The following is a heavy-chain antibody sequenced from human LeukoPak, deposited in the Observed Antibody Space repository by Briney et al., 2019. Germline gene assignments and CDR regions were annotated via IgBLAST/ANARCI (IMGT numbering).Heavy chain of an antibody. CDR2: ISYDGSNK. Sequence: PGRSLRLSCAASGFTFSSYAMHWVRQAPGKGLEWVAVISYDGSNKYYADSVKGRFTISRDNSKNTLYLQMNSLRAEDTAVYYCARDPSIAAPRDAFDIWGQGTMVTVSS. J-gene: IGHJ3*02. CDR1: GFTFSSYA. CDR3: ARDPSIAAPRDAFDI. D-gene: IGHD6-13*01. V-gene: IGHV3-30-3*01.